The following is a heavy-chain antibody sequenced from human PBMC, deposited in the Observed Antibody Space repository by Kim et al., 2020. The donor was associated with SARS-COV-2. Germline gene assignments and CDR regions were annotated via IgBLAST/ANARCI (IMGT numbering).Heavy chain of an antibody. J-gene: IGHJ3*02. CDR2: IYTSGST. CDR3: ARGGLDGANNAFDI. D-gene: IGHD2-2*03. Sequence: SETLSLTCSVSSGSINSGSYYWNWIRQPAEKGLEWIGRIYTSGSTNYNSSLKSRVTISLDTSKNQFSLNLRSVTAADTAVYYCARGGLDGANNAFDIWGQGTMVTVSS. V-gene: IGHV4-61*02. CDR1: SGSINSGSYY.